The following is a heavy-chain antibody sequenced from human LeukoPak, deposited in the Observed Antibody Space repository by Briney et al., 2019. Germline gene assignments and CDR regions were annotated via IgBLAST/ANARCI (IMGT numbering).Heavy chain of an antibody. CDR3: ARDLWRSFDY. CDR1: GFTFSSYV. CDR2: ISGSGGST. J-gene: IGHJ4*02. Sequence: GGSLRLSCAASGFTFSSYVMSWVRQAPGKGLEWVSGISGSGGSTYYADSVKGRFTISRDNSKNTLYLQMNSLRAEDTAVYYCARDLWRSFDYWGQGILVTVSS. V-gene: IGHV3-23*01. D-gene: IGHD3-3*01.